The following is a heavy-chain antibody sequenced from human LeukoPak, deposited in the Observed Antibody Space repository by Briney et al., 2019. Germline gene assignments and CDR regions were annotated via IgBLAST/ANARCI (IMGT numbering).Heavy chain of an antibody. V-gene: IGHV4-34*01. CDR2: INHSGST. Sequence: SETLSLTCAVYGGSFSGYYWSWIRQPPGKGLEWIGEINHSGSTNYNPSLKSRVTISVDTSKNQFPLKLSSVTAADTAVYYCARLCGGSCYSVPDWGQGTLVTVSS. CDR3: ARLCGGSCYSVPD. D-gene: IGHD2-15*01. J-gene: IGHJ4*02. CDR1: GGSFSGYY.